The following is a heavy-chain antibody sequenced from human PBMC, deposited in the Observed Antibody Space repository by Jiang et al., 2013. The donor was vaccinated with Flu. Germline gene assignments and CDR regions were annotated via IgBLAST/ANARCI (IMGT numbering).Heavy chain of an antibody. CDR3: ARQRTYYYDSSGYSDFGY. CDR2: TYYRSKWYN. Sequence: SQTLSLTCAISGDSVSSNSAAWNWIRQSPSRGLEWLGRTYYRSKWYNDYAVSVKSRITINPDTSKNQFSLQLNSVTPEDTAVYYCARQRTYYYDSSGYSDFGYWGQGTLVAVSS. CDR1: GDSVSSNSAA. J-gene: IGHJ4*02. D-gene: IGHD3-22*01. V-gene: IGHV6-1*01.